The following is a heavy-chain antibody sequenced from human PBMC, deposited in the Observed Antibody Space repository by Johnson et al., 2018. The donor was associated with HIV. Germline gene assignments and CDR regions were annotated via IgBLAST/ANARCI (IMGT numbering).Heavy chain of an antibody. Sequence: QVQLVESGGGVVQPGGSLRLSCAASGFTLNSYGMHWVRQAPGKGLEWVAFIRYDGSNTYYGDSMKGRLTISRDNSKNTLFRQMNSLMAEDTAVYFCARVKQQVVRVGSDAFDIWGQGTMVTVSS. CDR2: IRYDGSNT. CDR3: ARVKQQVVRVGSDAFDI. V-gene: IGHV3-30*02. D-gene: IGHD6-13*01. J-gene: IGHJ3*02. CDR1: GFTLNSYG.